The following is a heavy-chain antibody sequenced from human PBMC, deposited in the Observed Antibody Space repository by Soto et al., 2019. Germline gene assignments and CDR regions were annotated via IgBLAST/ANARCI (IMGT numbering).Heavy chain of an antibody. Sequence: QVQLVQSGAEVKKPGSSVKVSCKASGGTFSSYAISWVRQAPGQGLEWMGGIIPIFGTANYAQKFQGRVTITADKPTATAIWGSIGWRLKTPPGYSFPGAFLSGSRDYSSFAYWAREPLFTASS. D-gene: IGHD6-25*01. CDR3: PGAFLSGSRDYSSFAY. CDR1: GGTFSSYA. J-gene: IGHJ4*02. V-gene: IGHV1-69*06. CDR2: IIPIFGTA.